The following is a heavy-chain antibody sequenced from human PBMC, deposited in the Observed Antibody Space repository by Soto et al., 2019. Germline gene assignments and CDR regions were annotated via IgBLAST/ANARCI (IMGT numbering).Heavy chain of an antibody. Sequence: QVQLVESGGGVVQPGRSLRLSCAASGFTFSSYGMHWVRQAPGKGLEWVAVISYDGSNKYYADSVKGRFTISRDNSKNTLYLQMNSLRAEDTAVYYCAKDFGVSGYSLYYYYYGMDVWGQGTTVTVSS. J-gene: IGHJ6*02. D-gene: IGHD3-22*01. CDR1: GFTFSSYG. CDR3: AKDFGVSGYSLYYYYYGMDV. V-gene: IGHV3-30*18. CDR2: ISYDGSNK.